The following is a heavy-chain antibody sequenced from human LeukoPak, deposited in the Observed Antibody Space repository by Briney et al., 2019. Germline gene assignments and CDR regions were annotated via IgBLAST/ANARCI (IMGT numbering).Heavy chain of an antibody. CDR2: IIPIFGTA. V-gene: IGHV1-69*05. D-gene: IGHD5-24*01. J-gene: IGHJ3*02. CDR1: GGTFSSYA. CDR3: ARGGEMATIIGDAFDI. Sequence: GASVTVSCKASGGTFSSYAISWVRQAPGQGLEWMGGIIPIFGTANYAQKFQGRVTITTDESTSTAYMELSSLRSEDTAVYYCARGGEMATIIGDAFDIWGQGTMVTVSS.